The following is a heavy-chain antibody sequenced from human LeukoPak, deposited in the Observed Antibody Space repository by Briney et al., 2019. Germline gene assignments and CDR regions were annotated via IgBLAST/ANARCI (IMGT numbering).Heavy chain of an antibody. CDR2: IKQDGSEK. CDR1: GFTFSSYW. Sequence: PGGSLRLSCAASGFTFSSYWMSWVRQAPGKGLEWVANIKQDGSEKYYVDSVKGRFTISRDNAKNSLYLQMNSLRAEDTAVYYCARAQLAQLWFGELLPHDAFDIWGQGTMVTVSS. V-gene: IGHV3-7*01. CDR3: ARAQLAQLWFGELLPHDAFDI. D-gene: IGHD3-10*01. J-gene: IGHJ3*02.